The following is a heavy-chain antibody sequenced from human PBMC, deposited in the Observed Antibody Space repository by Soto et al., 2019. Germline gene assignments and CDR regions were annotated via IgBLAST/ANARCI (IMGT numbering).Heavy chain of an antibody. CDR1: GFTFTNYA. V-gene: IGHV3-30*09. J-gene: IGHJ4*02. CDR2: ISYDGANT. D-gene: IGHD3-22*01. Sequence: QVQLVESGGGVVQPGRSLRLSCATSGFTFTNYAVHWVRQAPGKGLEWLTLISYDGANTQYADSVKGRLAVSRDNSDNTVFLQMNSLTTEDTAIYYCARDRDSSGLSHLDSWGQGTLVTVSS. CDR3: ARDRDSSGLSHLDS.